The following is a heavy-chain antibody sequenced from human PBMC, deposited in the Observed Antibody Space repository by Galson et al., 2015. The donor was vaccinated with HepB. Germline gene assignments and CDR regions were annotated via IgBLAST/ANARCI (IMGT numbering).Heavy chain of an antibody. CDR1: GFTVSSNY. V-gene: IGHV3-66*01. D-gene: IGHD6-13*01. CDR2: ISSGGST. J-gene: IGHJ3*02. Sequence: ASGFTVSSNYMSWVRQAPGKGLEWVSVISSGGSTYYADSVKGRLTITRDNSKNTLYLQTNSLRAEDTAVYYCARDLLGSSWLLDAFDIWGQGTMVTVSS. CDR3: ARDLLGSSWLLDAFDI.